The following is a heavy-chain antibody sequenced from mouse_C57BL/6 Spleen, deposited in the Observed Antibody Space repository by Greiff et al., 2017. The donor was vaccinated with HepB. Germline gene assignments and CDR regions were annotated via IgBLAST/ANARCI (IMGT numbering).Heavy chain of an antibody. V-gene: IGHV1-66*01. CDR2: IYPGSGNT. J-gene: IGHJ1*03. CDR1: GYSFTSYY. Sequence: VQLQESGPELVKPGASVKISCKASGYSFTSYYIHWVKQRPGQGLEWIGWIYPGSGNTKYNEKFKGKATLTADTSSSTAYMQLSSLTSEDSAVYYCAHSFYDYWYFDVWGTGTTVTVSS. CDR3: AHSFYDYWYFDV. D-gene: IGHD2-3*01.